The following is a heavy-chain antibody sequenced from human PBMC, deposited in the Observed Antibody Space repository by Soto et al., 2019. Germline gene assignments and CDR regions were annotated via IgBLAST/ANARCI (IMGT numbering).Heavy chain of an antibody. V-gene: IGHV3-23*01. Sequence: EVQLLESGGDVVQPGGSLRLSCVASGFTFSSYAMGWVRQAPGRGLEWVSAITGGGSDTYHADSVKGRFSISRDNSKSTLNMQMHSLRPEDTGVYYCAKGSANASPYYFDYWGRGTLVTVSS. CDR1: GFTFSSYA. CDR2: ITGGGSDT. CDR3: AKGSANASPYYFDY. J-gene: IGHJ4*02.